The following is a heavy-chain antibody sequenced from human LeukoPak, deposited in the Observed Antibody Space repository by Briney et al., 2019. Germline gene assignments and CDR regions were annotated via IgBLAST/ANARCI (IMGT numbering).Heavy chain of an antibody. J-gene: IGHJ4*02. CDR1: GFTFSSYA. V-gene: IGHV3-23*01. Sequence: GGSLRLSCAASGFTFSSYAMSWVRQAPGKGLEWVSAISGSGGSTYYADSVKGRFTIPRDNSKNTLYLQTNSLRAEDTAVYYCAMLAAAGNLFYYWGQGTLVTVSS. D-gene: IGHD6-13*01. CDR3: AMLAAAGNLFYY. CDR2: ISGSGGST.